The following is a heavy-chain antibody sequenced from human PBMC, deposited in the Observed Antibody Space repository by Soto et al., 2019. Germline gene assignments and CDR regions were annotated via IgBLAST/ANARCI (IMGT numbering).Heavy chain of an antibody. CDR2: IYPGDSDT. Sequence: PGESLKISCKGSGYSFTSYWIGWVRQMPGKGLEWMGIIYPGDSDTRYSPSFQGQVTISADKSISTAYLQWSSLKASDTAMYYCARHSMYYYDSSGYLGHWGQGTLVTVSS. CDR1: GYSFTSYW. V-gene: IGHV5-51*01. D-gene: IGHD3-22*01. J-gene: IGHJ4*02. CDR3: ARHSMYYYDSSGYLGH.